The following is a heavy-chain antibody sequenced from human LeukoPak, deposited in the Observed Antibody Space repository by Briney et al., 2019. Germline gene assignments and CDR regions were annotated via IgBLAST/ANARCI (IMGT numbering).Heavy chain of an antibody. D-gene: IGHD2-15*01. V-gene: IGHV3-23*01. CDR1: GFTFSNYA. J-gene: IGHJ4*02. CDR3: AQTRFISPRYCFDY. CDR2: IGNSGTST. Sequence: GGSLRLSCAASGFTFSNYATSWVRQAPGKGLEWVSGIGNSGTSTYYADSVKGRLTISRDNSKDTLFLQMSSLRAEDTAVYFCAQTRFISPRYCFDYWGQGTLVTVSS.